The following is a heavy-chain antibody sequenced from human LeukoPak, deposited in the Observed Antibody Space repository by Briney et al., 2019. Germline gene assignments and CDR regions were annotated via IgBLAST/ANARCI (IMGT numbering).Heavy chain of an antibody. Sequence: ASVKVSCKASGYTFTGYYMHWVRQAPGQGLEWMGWINPNSGGTNYAQKFQGRVTMTRDTSISTAYMELSRLRSDDTAVYYCARETAITIFGVVRYFDYWGQGTLVTVSS. CDR2: INPNSGGT. CDR1: GYTFTGYY. CDR3: ARETAITIFGVVRYFDY. V-gene: IGHV1-2*02. D-gene: IGHD3-3*01. J-gene: IGHJ4*02.